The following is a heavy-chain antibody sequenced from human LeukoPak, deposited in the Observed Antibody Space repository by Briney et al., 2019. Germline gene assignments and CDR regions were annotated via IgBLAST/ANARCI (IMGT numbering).Heavy chain of an antibody. J-gene: IGHJ6*02. V-gene: IGHV3-30*18. CDR3: ANSFMRVGDPNPYGMDV. D-gene: IGHD3-10*01. Sequence: PGGSLRPSCAASGFTFSSYGMHWVRQAPGKGLEWVAVISYDGSNKYYADSVKGRFTISRDNSKNTLYLQMNSLRAEDTAVYYCANSFMRVGDPNPYGMDVWGQGTTVTVSS. CDR2: ISYDGSNK. CDR1: GFTFSSYG.